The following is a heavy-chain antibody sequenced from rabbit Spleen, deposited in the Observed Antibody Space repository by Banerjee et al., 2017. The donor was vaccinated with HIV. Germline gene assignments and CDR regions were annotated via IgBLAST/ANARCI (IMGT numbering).Heavy chain of an antibody. J-gene: IGHJ6*01. V-gene: IGHV1S40*01. CDR3: ARDTASSFSSYGMDL. D-gene: IGHD8-1*01. CDR2: INAITGKA. Sequence: QSLEESGGGLVKPGASLTLTCKASGFSFSSGYWMCWVRQAPGKGLEWIACINAITGKAVYANWAKGRSTFSKSSSTTVTLQMTSLTAADTATYFCARDTASSFSSYGMDLWGQGTLVTVS. CDR1: GFSFSSGYW.